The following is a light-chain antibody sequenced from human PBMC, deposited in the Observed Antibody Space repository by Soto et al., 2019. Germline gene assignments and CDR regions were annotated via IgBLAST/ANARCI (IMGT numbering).Light chain of an antibody. Sequence: QSVLTQPPSASGSPGQSVTIACTGTSSDVGGYKYVSWYQQHPGKAPKLMIYEVNKRPSGVPDRFSGSKSGHTASLTVSGLPADDEADYFCSSYAGRNIVLFGGGTKLTVL. J-gene: IGLJ2*01. CDR3: SSYAGRNIVL. CDR1: SSDVGGYKY. V-gene: IGLV2-8*01. CDR2: EVN.